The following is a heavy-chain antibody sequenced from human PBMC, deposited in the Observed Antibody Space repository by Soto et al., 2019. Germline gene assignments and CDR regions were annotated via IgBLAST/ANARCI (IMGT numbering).Heavy chain of an antibody. D-gene: IGHD2-15*01. CDR1: GYSFTTYF. V-gene: IGHV5-51*01. CDR3: ARFGYCSGPTCYAPLDY. J-gene: IGHJ4*02. Sequence: HGESLKISCKGSGYSFTTYFIALVRQMPGKGLEWMGIIYPGDSDTKYSPSFQGQVTISVDNSITTAYLQWRSLKASDTAMYYCARFGYCSGPTCYAPLDYWGQGTQVTVSS. CDR2: IYPGDSDT.